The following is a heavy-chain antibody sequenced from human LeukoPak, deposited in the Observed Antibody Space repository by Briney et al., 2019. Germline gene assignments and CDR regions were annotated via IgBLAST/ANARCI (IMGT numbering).Heavy chain of an antibody. D-gene: IGHD3-22*01. CDR1: GFTFSDYY. J-gene: IGHJ4*02. CDR2: ISSSSSYT. CDR3: ARERLSTYYYDSSGSEDLDY. V-gene: IGHV3-11*05. Sequence: GGSLRLSCAASGFTFSDYYMSWIRQAPGKGLKWVSYISSSSSYTNYADSVKGRFTISRDNAKNSLYLQMNSLRAEDTAVYYCARERLSTYYYDSSGSEDLDYWGQGTLVTVSS.